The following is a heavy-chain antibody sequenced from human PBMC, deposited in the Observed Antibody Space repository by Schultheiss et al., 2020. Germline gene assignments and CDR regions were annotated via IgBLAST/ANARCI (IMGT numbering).Heavy chain of an antibody. D-gene: IGHD4-17*01. CDR3: AKGLTTVYDY. CDR1: GFTFSSYG. V-gene: IGHV3-23*01. CDR2: ISGSDGST. Sequence: GGSLRLSCAASGFTFSSYGMNWVRQAPGKGLEWVSAISGSDGSTYYADSVRGRFTISRDNSKNTLYLQMNSLRAEDTAVYYCAKGLTTVYDYWGQGTLVTVSS. J-gene: IGHJ4*02.